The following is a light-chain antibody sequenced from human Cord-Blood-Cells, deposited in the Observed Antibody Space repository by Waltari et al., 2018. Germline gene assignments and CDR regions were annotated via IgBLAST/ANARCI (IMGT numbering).Light chain of an antibody. CDR1: SSDVGGYNY. V-gene: IGLV2-14*03. Sequence: QSALTHPASVSGSPGQSITISCTGTSSDVGGYNYVSWYQQHPGKAPKLMIYDVSNRPSGVSNRFSGSKSGNTASLTISGLQAEDEADYYCSSYTSSSTLYVFGTGTKVTFL. J-gene: IGLJ1*01. CDR3: SSYTSSSTLYV. CDR2: DVS.